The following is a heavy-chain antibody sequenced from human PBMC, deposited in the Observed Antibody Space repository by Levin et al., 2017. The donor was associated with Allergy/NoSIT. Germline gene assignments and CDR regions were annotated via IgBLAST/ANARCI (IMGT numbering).Heavy chain of an antibody. V-gene: IGHV3-7*04. CDR1: GFTFSSYW. CDR2: IKQDGSDK. D-gene: IGHD5-12*01. CDR3: ARVTRAWLYSFDY. Sequence: GESLKISCAASGFTFSSYWMNWVRQVPGKGLEWVANIKQDGSDKYYVDSVKGRFTISRDNARNSLYLQMNSLRAEDTAVYYCARVTRAWLYSFDYWGQGTLVTVSS. J-gene: IGHJ4*02.